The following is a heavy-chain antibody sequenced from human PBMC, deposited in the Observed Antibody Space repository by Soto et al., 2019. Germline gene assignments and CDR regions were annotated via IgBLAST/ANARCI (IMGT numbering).Heavy chain of an antibody. Sequence: QLQLQESGPGLVKPSETLSLTCTVSGGSISSSSYYWGWIRQPPGKGLEWIGSIYYSGSTYYNPSLKSRVTISVDTSKNQFSLKLSSVTAADTAVYYCARLAYYYDSSGYYYPDYWGQGTLVTVSS. CDR2: IYYSGST. CDR1: GGSISSSSYY. J-gene: IGHJ4*02. V-gene: IGHV4-39*01. D-gene: IGHD3-22*01. CDR3: ARLAYYYDSSGYYYPDY.